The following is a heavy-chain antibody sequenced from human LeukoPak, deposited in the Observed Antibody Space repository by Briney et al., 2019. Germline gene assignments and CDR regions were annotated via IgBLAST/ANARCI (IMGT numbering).Heavy chain of an antibody. D-gene: IGHD6-19*01. CDR3: ARDKVAVALLDY. J-gene: IGHJ4*02. CDR2: ISSSSSYI. Sequence: GGSLRLSCAASGFTFSSYGMHWVRQAPGKGLEWVSSISSSSSYIYYADSVKGRFTISRDNAKNSLYLQMNSLRAEDTAVYYCARDKVAVALLDYWGQGTLVTVSS. V-gene: IGHV3-21*01. CDR1: GFTFSSYG.